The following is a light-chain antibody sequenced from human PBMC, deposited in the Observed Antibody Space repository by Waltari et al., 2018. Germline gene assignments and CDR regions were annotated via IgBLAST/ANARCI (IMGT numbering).Light chain of an antibody. CDR3: AAWDDSLNGVV. Sequence: QSVLTQPHSASGTPGQRLTISSSGSRSNAASNTVNWYQQLSGMAPKLLIYSNTHRPSGVPDRFSGSKSGTSASLAISGLQSEDEADYYCAAWDDSLNGVVFGGGTKLTVL. CDR1: RSNAASNT. CDR2: SNT. J-gene: IGLJ2*01. V-gene: IGLV1-44*01.